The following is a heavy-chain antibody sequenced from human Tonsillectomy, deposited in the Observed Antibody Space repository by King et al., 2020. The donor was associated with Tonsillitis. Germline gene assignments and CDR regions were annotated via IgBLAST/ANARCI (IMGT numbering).Heavy chain of an antibody. CDR1: GFTFSSYG. CDR2: IWYDGSNN. Sequence: VQLVESGGGVVQPGRSLRLSCAASGFTFSSYGMHWVRQAPGKGLEWVAVIWYDGSNNYYADSVKGRFTISRDNSKNTLYLQMNSLRAEDTAVYYCASDYDFWSGYYNLGYFDLWGRGTLVTVSS. V-gene: IGHV3-33*01. CDR3: ASDYDFWSGYYNLGYFDL. D-gene: IGHD3-3*01. J-gene: IGHJ2*01.